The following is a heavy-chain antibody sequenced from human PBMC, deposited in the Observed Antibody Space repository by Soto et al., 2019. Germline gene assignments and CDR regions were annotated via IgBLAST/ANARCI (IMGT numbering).Heavy chain of an antibody. CDR1: GFTFSSYG. Sequence: GGSLRLSCAASGFTFSSYGMHWVRQAPGKGLEWVAVISYDGSNKYYADSVKGRFTISRDNSKNTLYLQMNSLRAEDTAVYYCAKGKLAVGFWSGYHYYFDYWGQGTLVTVSS. J-gene: IGHJ4*02. V-gene: IGHV3-30*18. CDR3: AKGKLAVGFWSGYHYYFDY. D-gene: IGHD3-3*01. CDR2: ISYDGSNK.